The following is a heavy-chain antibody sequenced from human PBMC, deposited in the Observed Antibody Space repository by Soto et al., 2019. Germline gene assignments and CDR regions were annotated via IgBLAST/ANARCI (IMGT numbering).Heavy chain of an antibody. CDR2: INREGSEE. CDR3: AKGPRNSGRDYYFAS. CDR1: GFTFSSYW. D-gene: IGHD3-10*01. J-gene: IGHJ4*02. V-gene: IGHV3-7*03. Sequence: EVQLVESGGGLVQPGGSLRLSCAASGFTFSSYWMSWVRQAPGHGPEWVASINREGSEEYYVDSVRGRFTISRDSAKDSPYLLMSSLRDDDTAVDYCAKGPRNSGRDYYFASWGQGTLITVSS.